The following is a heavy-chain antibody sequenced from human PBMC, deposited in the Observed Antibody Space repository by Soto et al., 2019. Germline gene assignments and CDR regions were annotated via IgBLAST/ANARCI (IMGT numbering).Heavy chain of an antibody. CDR2: IYSDGTT. CDR3: ARGLSLSEWWFDY. CDR1: GFTVSSNS. D-gene: IGHD2-8*01. J-gene: IGHJ4*02. V-gene: IGHV3-53*02. Sequence: EVQVVETGGGLIQPGGSLRLSCAVSGFTVSSNSMNWVRRAPGKGLEWVSVIYSDGTTVYADSVKGRFTISRDSSRNTLYLQMNSLRAEDTAVYYCARGLSLSEWWFDYWGQGTLVTVSS.